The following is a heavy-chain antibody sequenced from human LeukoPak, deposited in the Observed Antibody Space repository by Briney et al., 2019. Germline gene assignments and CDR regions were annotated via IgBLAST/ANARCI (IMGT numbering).Heavy chain of an antibody. V-gene: IGHV3-49*03. CDR2: IRSKAYGGTT. D-gene: IGHD3-10*01. CDR1: GFTFGDYA. J-gene: IGHJ4*02. Sequence: GGSLRLSCTASGFTFGDYAMSWFRQAPGKGLEWVGFIRSKAYGGTTEYAASVKGRFSISRDESKSIAYLQMNSLKTEDTAVYYCTRDRGMYYYGSGSVNYWGQGTLVTVSS. CDR3: TRDRGMYYYGSGSVNY.